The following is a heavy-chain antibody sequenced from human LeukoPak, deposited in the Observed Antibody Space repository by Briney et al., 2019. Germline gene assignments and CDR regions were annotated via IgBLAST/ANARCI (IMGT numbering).Heavy chain of an antibody. V-gene: IGHV1-18*04. CDR3: ARHSGSGWQALGY. CDR2: TSYNGNT. J-gene: IGHJ4*02. D-gene: IGHD6-19*01. Sequence: ASVKVSCKASGYTFSNYGISWVRQAPGLGLEWMGWTSYNGNTNYAQKFQGRVTMTTDTSTTTAYMELRSLESDDTAVYYCARHSGSGWQALGYWGQGTLVTVSS. CDR1: GYTFSNYG.